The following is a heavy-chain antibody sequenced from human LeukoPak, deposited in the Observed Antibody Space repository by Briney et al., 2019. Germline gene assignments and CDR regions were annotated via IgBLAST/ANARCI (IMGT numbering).Heavy chain of an antibody. V-gene: IGHV3-23*01. Sequence: GGSPRLSCAASGFTFSSYAMSWVRQAPGKGLEWVSAISGSGGSTYYADSVKGRFTISRDNSKNTLYLQMNSLRAEDTAVYYCARALEVLRFLEWLLWADYWGQGTLVTVSS. CDR2: ISGSGGST. CDR1: GFTFSSYA. D-gene: IGHD3-3*01. CDR3: ARALEVLRFLEWLLWADY. J-gene: IGHJ4*02.